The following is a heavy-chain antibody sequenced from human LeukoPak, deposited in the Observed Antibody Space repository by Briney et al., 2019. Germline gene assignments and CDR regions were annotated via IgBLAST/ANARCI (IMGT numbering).Heavy chain of an antibody. D-gene: IGHD2-21*01. CDR2: INHSGST. CDR1: GGSISSYY. V-gene: IGHV4-34*01. CDR3: ARLRAYCGGDCYRRYSGAFDI. J-gene: IGHJ3*02. Sequence: PSETLSLTCTVSGGSISSYYWSWIRQPPGKGLEWIGEINHSGSTNYNPSLKSRVTISVDTSKNQFSLKLSSVTAADTAVYYCARLRAYCGGDCYRRYSGAFDIWGQGTMVTVSS.